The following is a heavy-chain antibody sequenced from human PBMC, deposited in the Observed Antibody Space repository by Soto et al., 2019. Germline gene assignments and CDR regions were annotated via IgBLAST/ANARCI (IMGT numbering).Heavy chain of an antibody. CDR3: ARGVNFYGSGSYGSEYWFDP. CDR2: SFHNGNT. D-gene: IGHD3-10*01. CDR1: GVSITSGGHP. Sequence: QLQLQESGSGLVKPSQTLSLTCTVSGVSITSGGHPWNWIRQPPGKGLEWIGYSFHNGNTFYNPSFASRGTISVDRSKNQFSLKLTSVTAADTAMYFCARGVNFYGSGSYGSEYWFDPWGQGTLVTVSS. J-gene: IGHJ5*02. V-gene: IGHV4-30-2*01.